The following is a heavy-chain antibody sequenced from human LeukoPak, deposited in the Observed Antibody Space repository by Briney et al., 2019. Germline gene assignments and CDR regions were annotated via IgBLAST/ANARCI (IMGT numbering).Heavy chain of an antibody. CDR3: ARDLADIVVVAAAPGGMDV. D-gene: IGHD2-2*01. V-gene: IGHV1-2*04. CDR1: GYTFTGYY. J-gene: IGHJ6*02. CDR2: INPNSGGT. Sequence: ASVKVSCKASGYTFTGYYMHWVRQAPGQGHEWMGWINPNSGGTTYAQQFQGWVTMTRDTSISTAYMELSRLRSDDTAMYYCARDLADIVVVAAAPGGMDVWGQGTTVTVSS.